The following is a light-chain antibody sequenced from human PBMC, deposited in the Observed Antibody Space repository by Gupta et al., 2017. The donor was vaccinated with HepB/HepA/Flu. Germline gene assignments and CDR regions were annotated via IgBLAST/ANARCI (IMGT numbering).Light chain of an antibody. CDR2: KDS. J-gene: IGLJ2*01. CDR3: QSADSSGTYDVV. V-gene: IGLV3-25*03. CDR1: ALPKQY. Sequence: SYELTPPPSVSVSPGQTARITCSGDALPKQYAYWYQQKPGQAPVLVLYKDSERPSGIPERFSGSSSGTTVTLTISGVQAEDEADYYCQSADSSGTYDVVFGGGTKLTDL.